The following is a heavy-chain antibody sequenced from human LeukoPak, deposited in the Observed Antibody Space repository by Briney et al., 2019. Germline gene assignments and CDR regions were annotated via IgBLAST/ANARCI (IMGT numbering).Heavy chain of an antibody. CDR3: ARDHGSGSYSNYYYYYGMDV. V-gene: IGHV4-4*07. J-gene: IGHJ6*02. CDR1: GGSISSYY. Sequence: SETLSLTCTVSGGSISSYYWSWIRQPAGKGLEWIGRIYTSGSTNYNPSLKSRVTMSVDTSKNQFSLKLSSVTAADTAVYYCARDHGSGSYSNYYYYYGMDVWGQGTTVTASS. D-gene: IGHD3-10*01. CDR2: IYTSGST.